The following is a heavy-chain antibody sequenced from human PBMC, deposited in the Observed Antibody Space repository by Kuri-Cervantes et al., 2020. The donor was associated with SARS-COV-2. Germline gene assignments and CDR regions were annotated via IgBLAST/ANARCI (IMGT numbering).Heavy chain of an antibody. V-gene: IGHV3-48*03. Sequence: GESLKISCAASGFTFSSYEMNWVRQAPGKGLEWVSCISSSGSTIYYADSVKGRFTISRDNAKNSLYLQMNSLRAEDTAVYYCARIGELGIPDYWGQGTLVTVSS. CDR1: GFTFSSYE. CDR3: ARIGELGIPDY. D-gene: IGHD7-27*01. CDR2: ISSSGSTI. J-gene: IGHJ4*02.